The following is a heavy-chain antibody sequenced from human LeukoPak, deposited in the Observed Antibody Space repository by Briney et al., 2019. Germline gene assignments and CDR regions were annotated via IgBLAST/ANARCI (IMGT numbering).Heavy chain of an antibody. CDR1: GFTVSSNY. Sequence: GGSLRLSCAASGFTVSSNYMSWVRQAPGKGLEWVAVISYDGSNKYYADSVKGRFTISRDNSKNTLYLQMNSLRAEDTAVYYCARDGHYDSSGYYYVPLGAFDIWGQGTMVTVSS. D-gene: IGHD3-22*01. CDR2: ISYDGSNK. CDR3: ARDGHYDSSGYYYVPLGAFDI. V-gene: IGHV3-30*03. J-gene: IGHJ3*02.